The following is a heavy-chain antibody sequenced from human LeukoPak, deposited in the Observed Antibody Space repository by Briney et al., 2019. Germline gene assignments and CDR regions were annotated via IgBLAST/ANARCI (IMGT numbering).Heavy chain of an antibody. CDR1: GFTLSTFW. J-gene: IGHJ4*02. Sequence: QPGGSLRLSCAASGFTLSTFWMNWVRQAPGKGLEWVANIKQDGSEKKYVDSVKGRFTISRDNSKNTLFLQMNSLRAEDTAVYYCAKDGDGGSYYVLFDYWGQGALVTVSS. CDR2: IKQDGSEK. CDR3: AKDGDGGSYYVLFDY. V-gene: IGHV3-7*05. D-gene: IGHD1-26*01.